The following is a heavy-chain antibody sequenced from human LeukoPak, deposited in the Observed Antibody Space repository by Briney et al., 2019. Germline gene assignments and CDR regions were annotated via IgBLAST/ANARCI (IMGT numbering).Heavy chain of an antibody. CDR1: GFTFSTYN. CDR3: ARDLPGVPIDH. D-gene: IGHD7-27*01. CDR2: ITTGSTDI. Sequence: GGSLRLSCAASGFTFSTYNMNWIRQAPGKGLEGVSSITTGSTDIYYADSLKGRFTISRDDAKNSVYLQMNSLRVEDTAVYYCARDLPGVPIDHWGQGILVTVSS. J-gene: IGHJ4*02. V-gene: IGHV3-21*06.